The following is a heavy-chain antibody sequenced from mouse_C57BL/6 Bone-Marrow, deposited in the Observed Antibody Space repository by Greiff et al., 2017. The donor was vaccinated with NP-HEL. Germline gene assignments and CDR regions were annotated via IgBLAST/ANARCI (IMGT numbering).Heavy chain of an antibody. CDR2: IYPRSGNT. J-gene: IGHJ2*01. V-gene: IGHV1-81*01. D-gene: IGHD1-1*01. Sequence: QVQLKESGAELARPGASVKLSCKASGYTFTSYGISWVKQRTGQGLEWLGEIYPRSGNTYYTEKFKGKATLTADKSSSTAYMGLHSLTSEVAAVDIWSRRHYGNRYWGQGTTLTVAS. CDR3: SRRHYGNRY. CDR1: GYTFTSYG.